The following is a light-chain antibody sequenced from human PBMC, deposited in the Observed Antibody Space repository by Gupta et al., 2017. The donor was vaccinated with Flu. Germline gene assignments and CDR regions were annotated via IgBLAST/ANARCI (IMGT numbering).Light chain of an antibody. Sequence: DAVMSQSPLSLPVTLGQPASISCRSSESLVYSDGDSYVSWFHQRPGQSPRRLIYKASNRDSGVPDRISGSGSCTDFTLTISRLDAEDVGVYYCMHSTRGPWTFGQGTKVEI. CDR3: MHSTRGPWT. CDR1: ESLVYSDGDSY. V-gene: IGKV2-30*01. J-gene: IGKJ1*01. CDR2: KAS.